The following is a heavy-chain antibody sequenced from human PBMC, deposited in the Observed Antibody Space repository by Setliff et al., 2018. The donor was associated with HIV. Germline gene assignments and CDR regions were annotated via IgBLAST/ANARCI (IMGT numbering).Heavy chain of an antibody. J-gene: IGHJ4*02. CDR2: IYNTGTT. CDR3: ARGEGSRFFHFDY. Sequence: PSETLSLTCTVSGGSISSYFWSWVRQHPGEGLEWIGYIYNTGTTYKNPSLESRVSMSVDTSKNQFSLKLTSVTAADTAIYYCARGEGSRFFHFDYWGQGTPVTVSS. CDR1: GGSISSYF. D-gene: IGHD6-13*01. V-gene: IGHV4-59*04.